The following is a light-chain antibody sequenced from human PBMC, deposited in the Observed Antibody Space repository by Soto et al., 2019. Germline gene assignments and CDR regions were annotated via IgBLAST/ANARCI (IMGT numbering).Light chain of an antibody. CDR1: SGDIGSYNR. V-gene: IGLV2-14*01. Sequence: QSSMTQPASVSGSPVQSITISCTGTSGDIGSYNRFSWYQQHPGKAPKLIIYEVTDRPSGVSNRFSGSKSGNTASLTISGLQAEDEAEYYCSSHTNIKTXACVVGTGTKVXV. CDR3: SSHTNIKTXACV. J-gene: IGLJ1*01. CDR2: EVT.